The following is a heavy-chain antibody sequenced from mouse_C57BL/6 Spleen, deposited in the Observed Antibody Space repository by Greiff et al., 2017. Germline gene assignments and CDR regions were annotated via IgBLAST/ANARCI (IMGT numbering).Heavy chain of an antibody. Sequence: QVQLQQSDAELVKPGASVKISCKVSGYTFTDHTMHWMKQRPEQGLEWIGYIDPCDGSTKYNEKFKGETTLTADKSSSTAYMQLNSLTSEDSAVYCRERGTCDCDAMDYWGQGTSVTVSS. D-gene: IGHD3-3*01. CDR2: IDPCDGST. CDR1: GYTFTDHT. V-gene: IGHV1-78*01. CDR3: ERGTCDCDAMDY. J-gene: IGHJ4*01.